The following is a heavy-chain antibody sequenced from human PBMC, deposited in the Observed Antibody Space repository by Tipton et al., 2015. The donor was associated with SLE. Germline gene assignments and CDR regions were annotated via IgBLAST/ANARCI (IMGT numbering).Heavy chain of an antibody. D-gene: IGHD6-19*01. V-gene: IGHV5-51*01. J-gene: IGHJ6*03. CDR1: GYSFTKYW. Sequence: VQLVQSGAEVKKPGESLTISCKGSGYSFTKYWIGWVRQMPGKGLEWMGVIYPGDSDTRYSPSFQGQVTISADKSTSTAYLQWGSLKASDTAIYYCARHVAGSGRCGWYYYMNVWGNGTTVTVSS. CDR3: ARHVAGSGRCGWYYYMNV. CDR2: IYPGDSDT.